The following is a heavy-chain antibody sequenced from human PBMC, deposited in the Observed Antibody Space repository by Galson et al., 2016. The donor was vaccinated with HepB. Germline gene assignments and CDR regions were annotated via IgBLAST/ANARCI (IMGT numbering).Heavy chain of an antibody. V-gene: IGHV1-24*01. CDR1: GYSFSEVS. CDR2: FDPEDGEV. J-gene: IGHJ4*02. Sequence: SVKVSCKVSGYSFSEVSMHWVRQAPGEGLEWLGGFDPEDGEVIYAQSFKGRVTMTEDSSKDTAYMELSSLRSEDTAIYYCTSPANYDTSGHYYFDYWGQGTLVTVSS. D-gene: IGHD3-22*01. CDR3: TSPANYDTSGHYYFDY.